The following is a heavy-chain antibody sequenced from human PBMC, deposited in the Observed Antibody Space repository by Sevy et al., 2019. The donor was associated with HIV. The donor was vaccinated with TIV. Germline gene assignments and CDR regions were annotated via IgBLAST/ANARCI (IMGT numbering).Heavy chain of an antibody. CDR2: LIGGGSRT. J-gene: IGHJ6*02. V-gene: IGHV3-23*01. CDR1: GIPFSNYA. Sequence: GGSLRLSCAASGIPFSNYAMSWVRQAPGKGLEWVSTLIGGGSRTYYADSVTGRFIISRDNSRNTLYLQMNSLRAEDTAIYYCAKRRVQSGLSGGGANFGMDVCGRGTTVTVSS. D-gene: IGHD2-8*02. CDR3: AKRRVQSGLSGGGANFGMDV.